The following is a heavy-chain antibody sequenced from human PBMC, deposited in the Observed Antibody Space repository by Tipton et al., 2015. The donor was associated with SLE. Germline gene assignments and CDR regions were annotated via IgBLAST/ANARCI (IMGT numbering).Heavy chain of an antibody. CDR2: IHYSGTT. V-gene: IGHV4-59*01. D-gene: IGHD3-10*01. CDR3: ARDYYGSGFDAFDI. Sequence: TLSLTCAVSGGSISGDYWSWIRQPPGKELEWIGYIHYSGTTDYNPSLRSRVTMSIDTSRNQFSLNLNSVIPADTAMYYCARDYYGSGFDAFDIWGQGTMVTVSS. J-gene: IGHJ3*02. CDR1: GGSISGDY.